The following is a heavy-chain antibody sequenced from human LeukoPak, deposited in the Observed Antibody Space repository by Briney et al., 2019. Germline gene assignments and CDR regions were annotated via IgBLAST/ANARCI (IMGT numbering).Heavy chain of an antibody. Sequence: ASVTVSCTASGYTFTAHYMHWVRQAPGQGLEWMGWINPNSGGTKYAQNFQGRVTMTRDTSIRTVYMELSRLRSDDTAVYYCARDYYDNSGFGAFDIWGQGTMVTVSS. CDR2: INPNSGGT. CDR3: ARDYYDNSGFGAFDI. V-gene: IGHV1-2*02. J-gene: IGHJ3*02. CDR1: GYTFTAHY. D-gene: IGHD3-22*01.